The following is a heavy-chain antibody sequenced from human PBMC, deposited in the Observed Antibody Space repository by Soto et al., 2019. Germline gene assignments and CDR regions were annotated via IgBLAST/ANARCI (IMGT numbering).Heavy chain of an antibody. Sequence: QVQLVESGGGVVQPGRSLRLSCAASGFTFSSYGMHWVRQAPGKGLEWVAVISYDGSNKYYADSVKGRFTISRDNSKNTLYLQMNSLRDEDTAVYYCAKGSGGSSGWYECVHYYGMDVWGQGTTVTVSS. J-gene: IGHJ6*02. CDR2: ISYDGSNK. CDR1: GFTFSSYG. CDR3: AKGSGGSSGWYECVHYYGMDV. D-gene: IGHD6-19*01. V-gene: IGHV3-30*18.